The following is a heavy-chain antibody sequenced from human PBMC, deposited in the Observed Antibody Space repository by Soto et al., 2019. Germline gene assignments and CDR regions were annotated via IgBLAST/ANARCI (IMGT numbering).Heavy chain of an antibody. CDR3: ARAGPIVVVPAAAYYYYGMDV. CDR1: EYTFTSYY. Sequence: GASVKVSCKASEYTFTSYYMHWVRQAPGQGLEWMGIINPSGGSTSYAQKFQGRVTMTRDTSTSTVYMELSSLRSEDTAVYYCARAGPIVVVPAAAYYYYGMDVWGQGTTVTVSS. D-gene: IGHD2-2*01. CDR2: INPSGGST. V-gene: IGHV1-46*01. J-gene: IGHJ6*02.